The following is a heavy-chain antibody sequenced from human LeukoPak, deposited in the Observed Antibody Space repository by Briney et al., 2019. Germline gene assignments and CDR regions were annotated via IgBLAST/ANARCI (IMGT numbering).Heavy chain of an antibody. V-gene: IGHV3-23*01. Sequence: GGSLRLSCAASGFIFSSYGMSWVRQAPGKGLEWVSAISGSGGSTYYADSVKGRFTISRDNSKNTLYLQMNSLRAEDTAVYYCATPRPYYYGSGSYFAYWGQGTLVTVSS. D-gene: IGHD3-10*01. CDR1: GFIFSSYG. CDR3: ATPRPYYYGSGSYFAY. J-gene: IGHJ4*02. CDR2: ISGSGGST.